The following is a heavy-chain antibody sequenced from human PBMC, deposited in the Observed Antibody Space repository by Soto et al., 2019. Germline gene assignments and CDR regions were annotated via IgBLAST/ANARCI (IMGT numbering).Heavy chain of an antibody. CDR1: GFTFSDYY. J-gene: IGHJ6*02. D-gene: IGHD3-3*01. CDR2: ISSSSSYT. CDR3: ARGVDYDFWSGPRVGMDV. Sequence: VQLVESGGGLVKPGGSLRLSCAASGFTFSDYYMSWIRQAPGKGLEWVSYISSSSSYTNYADSVKGRFTISRDNAKNSLYLQMNSLRAEDTAVYYCARGVDYDFWSGPRVGMDVWGQGTTVTVSS. V-gene: IGHV3-11*06.